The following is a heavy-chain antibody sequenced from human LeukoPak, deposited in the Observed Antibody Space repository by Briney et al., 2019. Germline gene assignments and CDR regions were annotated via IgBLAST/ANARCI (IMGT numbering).Heavy chain of an antibody. V-gene: IGHV3-74*01. Sequence: GGSLRLSCAASGFTFSIYSMNWVRQAPGKGLVWVSRINNDGSSTNYAASVKGRFTISRDNAKNTLYLQMNSLRAEDTALYYCARGLSGYSSSLGYWGQGTLVTVSS. CDR2: INNDGSST. CDR1: GFTFSIYS. D-gene: IGHD6-6*01. J-gene: IGHJ4*02. CDR3: ARGLSGYSSSLGY.